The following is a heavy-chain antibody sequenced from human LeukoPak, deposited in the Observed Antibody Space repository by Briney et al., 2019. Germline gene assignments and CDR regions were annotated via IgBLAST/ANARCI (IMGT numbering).Heavy chain of an antibody. J-gene: IGHJ4*02. CDR3: ARALRAVWGYYFDY. CDR2: ISSGSTI. V-gene: IGHV3-48*04. Sequence: TGGSLRLSCAASGFTFSTYGMTWVRQAPGKGLEWVSYISSGSTIYNADSVKGRFTISRDNAKNSLYLQMSSLRAEDTAVYYCARALRAVWGYYFDYWGQGTLVTVSS. D-gene: IGHD7-27*01. CDR1: GFTFSTYG.